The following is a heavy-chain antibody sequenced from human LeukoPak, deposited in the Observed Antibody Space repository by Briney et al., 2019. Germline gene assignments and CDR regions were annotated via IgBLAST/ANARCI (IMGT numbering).Heavy chain of an antibody. V-gene: IGHV1-8*01. J-gene: IGHJ4*02. D-gene: IGHD3-9*01. CDR3: ARMKARGGVLRYFDWSSPFDY. Sequence: GASVKVSCKASGYTFTSYDINWVRQATGQGLEWMGWMNPNSGNTGYAQKFQDRVAMTRNTSISTAYMELSSLRSEDTAVYYCARMKARGGVLRYFDWSSPFDYWGQGTLVTVSS. CDR1: GYTFTSYD. CDR2: MNPNSGNT.